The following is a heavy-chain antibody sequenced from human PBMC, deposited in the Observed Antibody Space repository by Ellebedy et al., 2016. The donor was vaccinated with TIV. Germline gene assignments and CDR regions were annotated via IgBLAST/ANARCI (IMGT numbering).Heavy chain of an antibody. CDR3: ARDPASGYTYGGYYFDF. J-gene: IGHJ4*02. CDR1: GYTFTGYY. V-gene: IGHV1-2*02. Sequence: AASVKVSCKASGYTFTGYYMHWVRQAPGQGLEWMGWINPNSGGTQYAPKFQGRVTMTRDTSISTAYMELSRLRSDDAAVYHCARDPASGYTYGGYYFDFWGQGTLVTVSS. CDR2: INPNSGGT. D-gene: IGHD5-18*01.